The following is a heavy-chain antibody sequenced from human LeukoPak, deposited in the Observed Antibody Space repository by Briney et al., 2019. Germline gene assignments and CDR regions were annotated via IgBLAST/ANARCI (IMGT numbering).Heavy chain of an antibody. CDR3: ARGARGLSRQAVAGTMMDY. CDR2: ISYDGSNK. V-gene: IGHV3-30-3*01. CDR1: GFTFSSYA. Sequence: GGSLRLSCAASGFTFSSYAMHWVRQAPGKGLEWVAVISYDGSNKYYADSVKGRFTISRDNSKNTLYLQMNSLRAEDTAVYYCARGARGLSRQAVAGTMMDYWGQGTLVTVSS. J-gene: IGHJ4*02. D-gene: IGHD6-19*01.